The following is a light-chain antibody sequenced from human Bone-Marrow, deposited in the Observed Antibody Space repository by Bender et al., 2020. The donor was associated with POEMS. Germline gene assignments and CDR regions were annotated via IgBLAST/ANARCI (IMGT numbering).Light chain of an antibody. J-gene: IGLJ2*01. Sequence: QSALTQPASVSGSPGQSVTISCTGSDNDVGRFNLVSWYQQYPGKVPKLIIYEVSKRPSGVSNRFSGSKSGDTASLTISGLQAEDEAHYFCYSFLPGAAMVFGGGTELTVL. V-gene: IGLV2-23*02. CDR2: EVS. CDR1: DNDVGRFNL. CDR3: YSFLPGAAMV.